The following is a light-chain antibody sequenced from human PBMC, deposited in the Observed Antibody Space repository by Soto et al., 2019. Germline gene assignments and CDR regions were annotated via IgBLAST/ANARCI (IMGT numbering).Light chain of an antibody. J-gene: IGKJ2*01. V-gene: IGKV1-9*01. Sequence: DIQLTQSPSFLSASVGDGVTITCRASQAIRSYLAWYQQKPGKAPKLLIYAASTLQSGVPSRFSGSGSGTEFTLTISSLQPEDFAIYYCQQLNIYPYTFGQGTKLENK. CDR2: AAS. CDR1: QAIRSY. CDR3: QQLNIYPYT.